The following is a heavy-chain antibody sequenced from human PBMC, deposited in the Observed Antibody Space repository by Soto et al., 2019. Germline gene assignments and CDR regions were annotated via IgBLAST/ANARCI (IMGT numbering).Heavy chain of an antibody. V-gene: IGHV4-59*01. D-gene: IGHD1-1*01. J-gene: IGHJ6*02. CDR2: VYYSGST. Sequence: PSETLSLTCTVSGDSMSTYYWSWIRQPPGKGLEWIGYVYYSGSTDYNPSLTSRVTISVDTSKNQFSLKLSSVTAADTAVYFCAREERRGYDYYGMDVWGQGTTVTVSS. CDR3: AREERRGYDYYGMDV. CDR1: GDSMSTYY.